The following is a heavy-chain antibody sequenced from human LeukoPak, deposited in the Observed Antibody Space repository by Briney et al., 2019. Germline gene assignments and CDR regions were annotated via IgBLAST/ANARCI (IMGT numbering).Heavy chain of an antibody. Sequence: PSETLSLTCTVSGGSLTSFYWNWIRQPPGKGLEWLGYIYSSGVTDYNPSLKTRVTMSVDTSKNQFSLKLRSVTAADTAVYYCVREGAAVAGTFDSWGQGTQVTVSS. CDR3: VREGAAVAGTFDS. CDR2: IYSSGVT. J-gene: IGHJ4*02. CDR1: GGSLTSFY. D-gene: IGHD6-19*01. V-gene: IGHV4-59*01.